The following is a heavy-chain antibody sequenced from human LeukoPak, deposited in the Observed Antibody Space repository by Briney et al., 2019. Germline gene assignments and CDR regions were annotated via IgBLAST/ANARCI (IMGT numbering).Heavy chain of an antibody. J-gene: IGHJ4*02. CDR2: ISGDGGST. CDR1: GFTFDDYA. CDR3: ARIAAGY. V-gene: IGHV3-43*02. D-gene: IGHD6-25*01. Sequence: QPGGSLRLSCAASGFTFDDYAMHWVRQAPGKGLEWVSLISGDGGSTYYADSVKGRFTISRDNSKNSLNLQMNNLRAEDTAMYYCARIAAGYWGQGTLVTVSS.